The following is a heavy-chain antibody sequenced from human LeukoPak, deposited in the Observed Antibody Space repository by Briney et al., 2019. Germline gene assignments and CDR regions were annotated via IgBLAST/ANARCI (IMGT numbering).Heavy chain of an antibody. D-gene: IGHD2-21*02. J-gene: IGHJ5*02. Sequence: PGGSLRLSCAASGLSFSRYTLNWVRQAPGKGLEWVSSISGTSTDIYYADSVKGRFTISRDNAKNSPYLQMNGLRVEDTAVYYCARDQVVTPPGTFDPWGQGTLVTVSS. CDR3: ARDQVVTPPGTFDP. V-gene: IGHV3-21*01. CDR1: GLSFSRYT. CDR2: ISGTSTDI.